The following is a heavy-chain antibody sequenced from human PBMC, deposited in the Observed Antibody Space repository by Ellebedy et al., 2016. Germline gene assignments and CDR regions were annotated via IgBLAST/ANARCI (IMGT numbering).Heavy chain of an antibody. J-gene: IGHJ3*01. Sequence: SETLSLTCNVSGGSVSSDYWNWIRRPPGRGLEWIGYVLHTGTTNYNPSLKSRVTMSVDTSKRQFSLRLTSVTAADTAVYYCAKWNGDWYAFDVWGQGTMVTVSS. V-gene: IGHV4-59*02. CDR1: GGSVSSDY. D-gene: IGHD1-1*01. CDR2: VLHTGTT. CDR3: AKWNGDWYAFDV.